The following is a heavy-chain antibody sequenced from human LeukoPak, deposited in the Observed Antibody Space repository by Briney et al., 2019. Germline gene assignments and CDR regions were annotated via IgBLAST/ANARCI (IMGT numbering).Heavy chain of an antibody. CDR1: GYTFTSYY. Sequence: ASVKVSCKASGYTFTSYYMHWVRQAPGQGLEWMGLINPSGGSTSYAQKFQGRVTMTRDTSISTAYMELSSLRSEDTAMYYCARKNYCSGGSCYSRGWFDPWGQGTLVTVSS. CDR3: ARKNYCSGGSCYSRGWFDP. V-gene: IGHV1-46*01. J-gene: IGHJ5*02. D-gene: IGHD2-15*01. CDR2: INPSGGST.